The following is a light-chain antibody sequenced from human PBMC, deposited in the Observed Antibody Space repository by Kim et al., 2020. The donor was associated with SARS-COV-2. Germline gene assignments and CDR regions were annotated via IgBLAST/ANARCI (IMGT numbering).Light chain of an antibody. CDR1: QSSSSW. V-gene: IGKV1-5*01. Sequence: ASVGDLVTITCRARQSSSSWLAWYQQKPGKAPKLLIYGASSWERGVPSRFSGSGSGTEFTLTISSLQPDDFATYYCQQYNSYSWTFGQGTKVDIK. CDR2: GAS. J-gene: IGKJ1*01. CDR3: QQYNSYSWT.